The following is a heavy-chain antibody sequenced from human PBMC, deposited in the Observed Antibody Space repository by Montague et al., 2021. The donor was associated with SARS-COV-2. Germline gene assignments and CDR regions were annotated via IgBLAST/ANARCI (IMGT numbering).Heavy chain of an antibody. CDR2: IDYSGST. J-gene: IGHJ6*02. V-gene: IGHV4-59*01. D-gene: IGHD3-9*01. Sequence: SETPSLTCTVSGGSISTYYWNWIRQFPGKGLEWIGYIDYSGSTNYNPSLQSRVIISVDRSKIQFSLKLNSVTVADTAIYYCARLPYDNSYGMDVWGQGTTVTVSS. CDR3: ARLPYDNSYGMDV. CDR1: GGSISTYY.